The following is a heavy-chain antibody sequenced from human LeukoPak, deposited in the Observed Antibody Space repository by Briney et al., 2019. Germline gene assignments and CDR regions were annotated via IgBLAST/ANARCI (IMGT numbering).Heavy chain of an antibody. CDR3: AKRGVVIRVILVGFHKEAYYFDS. J-gene: IGHJ4*02. CDR1: GFTFSSYA. CDR2: ISGSGGST. Sequence: SGGSLRLSCAASGFTFSSYAMSWVRQAPGKGLEWVSAISGSGGSTYYADSAKGRFTISRDNPKNTLYLQMNSLRAEDTAVYFCAKRGVVIRVILVGFHKEAYYFDSWGQGALVTVSS. V-gene: IGHV3-23*01. D-gene: IGHD3-22*01.